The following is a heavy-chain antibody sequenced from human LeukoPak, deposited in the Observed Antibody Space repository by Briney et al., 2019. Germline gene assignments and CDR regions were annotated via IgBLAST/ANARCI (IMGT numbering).Heavy chain of an antibody. CDR1: GFTFSRSA. D-gene: IGHD6-13*01. Sequence: PGGSLRLSCAACGFTFSRSAMTWVRQTPGKGLDWVSSISSSGNTYYADSVKGRFTISRDNSKNMLYLQMNSLRAEDTAVYYCVKGRISEDGLDFWGQGTLVTVSS. J-gene: IGHJ4*02. CDR3: VKGRISEDGLDF. V-gene: IGHV3-23*01. CDR2: ISSSGNT.